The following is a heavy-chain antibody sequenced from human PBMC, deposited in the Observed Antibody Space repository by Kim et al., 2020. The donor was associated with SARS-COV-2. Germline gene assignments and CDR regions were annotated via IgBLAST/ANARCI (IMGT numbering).Heavy chain of an antibody. CDR1: GCTFSSYA. CDR2: ISGSGGST. V-gene: IGHV3-23*01. CDR3: AKSPLTVYCSSTSYYFGDYFDY. D-gene: IGHD2-2*01. Sequence: GGSLRLSCAASGCTFSSYAMSWVRQAPGKGLEWVSAISGSGGSTYYADPVKGRFTISRDNSKNTLYLQMNSLRAEDTAVYYWAKSPLTVYCSSTSYYFGDYFDYWGPGTLVTVSS. J-gene: IGHJ4*02.